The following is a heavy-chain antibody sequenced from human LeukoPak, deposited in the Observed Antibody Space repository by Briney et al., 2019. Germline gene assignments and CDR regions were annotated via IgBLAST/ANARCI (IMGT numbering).Heavy chain of an antibody. CDR2: MQSSGLS. V-gene: IGHV4-59*13. CDR1: GGSISTYH. J-gene: IGHJ4*02. D-gene: IGHD5-18*01. CDR3: ARDKRHSYGRYFDP. Sequence: PSETLSLTCSGSGGSISTYHWNWIRKPPGKGLEWIGYMQSSGLSKYNPSLKSRVNIFVDSSKNQFVLNLRSVTAADTAVYYCARDKRHSYGRYFDPWGQRMLVTVSS.